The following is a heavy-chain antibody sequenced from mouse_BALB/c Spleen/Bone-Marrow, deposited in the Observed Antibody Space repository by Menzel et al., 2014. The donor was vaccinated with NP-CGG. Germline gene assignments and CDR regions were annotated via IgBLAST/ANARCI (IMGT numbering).Heavy chain of an antibody. CDR2: IDPANGNT. J-gene: IGHJ3*01. Sequence: EVQLQQSGAELVKPGASVKLSRTASGFNIKDTYMHWVKQRPEQGLEWIGRIDPANGNTKYDPKFQGKATITADTSSNTAYLQLSSLTSEDTAVYYCAILYLFAYWGQRTLVTVSA. CDR3: AILYLFAY. V-gene: IGHV14-3*02. CDR1: GFNIKDTY.